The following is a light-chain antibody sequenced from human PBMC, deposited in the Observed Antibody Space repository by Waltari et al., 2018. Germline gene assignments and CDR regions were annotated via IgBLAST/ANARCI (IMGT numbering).Light chain of an antibody. CDR3: AAWDDSLSGPG. V-gene: IGLV1-44*01. J-gene: IGLJ3*02. Sequence: QSVLTQPPSASGTPGQRVTISCSGSTSNIGSNTVNWYQQLPGTAPKLLIYTNNQRPSGVPDRFSGSKSGTSASLAISGLQSEDEADYYGAAWDDSLSGPGFGGGTKLTVL. CDR2: TNN. CDR1: TSNIGSNT.